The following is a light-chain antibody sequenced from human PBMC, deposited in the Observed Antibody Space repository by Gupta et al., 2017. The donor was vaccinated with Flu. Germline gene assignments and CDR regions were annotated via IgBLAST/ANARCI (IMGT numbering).Light chain of an antibody. V-gene: IGKV1-12*02. J-gene: IGKJ5*01. CDR1: QGISSW. Sequence: DIQMTQSPSSVSASVGDRVTITCRASQGISSWLDCSQYKPGKAPKLLIYAASSFQRGVPARFRGSGCGTDTTLTLTSRQLEAFEASYCQHANCFPSFTFGQGTRLEIK. CDR3: QHANCFPSFT. CDR2: AAS.